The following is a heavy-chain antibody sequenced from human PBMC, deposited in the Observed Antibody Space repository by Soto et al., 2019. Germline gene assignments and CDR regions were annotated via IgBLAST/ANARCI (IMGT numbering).Heavy chain of an antibody. CDR1: GFTFSSYE. Sequence: GGSLRLSCAASGFTFSSYEMNWVRQAPGKRLEWVSYISSSGSTIYYADSVKGRFTISRDNAKNSLYLQMNSLRAEDTAVYYCARDYYDSGRWGYYYYYGMDVWGQGXTVTVSS. J-gene: IGHJ6*02. CDR3: ARDYYDSGRWGYYYYYGMDV. CDR2: ISSSGSTI. D-gene: IGHD3-22*01. V-gene: IGHV3-48*03.